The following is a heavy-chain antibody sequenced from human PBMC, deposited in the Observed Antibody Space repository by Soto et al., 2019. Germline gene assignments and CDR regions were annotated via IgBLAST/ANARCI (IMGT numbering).Heavy chain of an antibody. D-gene: IGHD4-17*01. CDR3: AKNVIYGEYTRALFDD. J-gene: IGHJ4*02. V-gene: IGHV3-23*01. Sequence: GGSLRLSCAASGFTFSSYAMSWVRQAPGKGLEWVSAISGSGGSTYYADSVKGRFTISRDNSKNTLYLQMNSLRAEDTAVYYCAKNVIYGEYTRALFDDWGQGTLVTVS. CDR1: GFTFSSYA. CDR2: ISGSGGST.